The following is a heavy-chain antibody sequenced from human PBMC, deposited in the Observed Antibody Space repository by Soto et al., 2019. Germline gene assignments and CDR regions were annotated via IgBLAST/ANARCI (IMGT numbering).Heavy chain of an antibody. CDR3: AASLWFGTQVEL. CDR1: GGYFNDNY. J-gene: IGHJ5*02. V-gene: IGHV4-34*01. CDR2: ISRSGTT. D-gene: IGHD3-10*01. Sequence: QVQLQQWGAGLLKPSETLSLSCAVYGGYFNDNYYTWFRQPPGKGLEWIGEISRSGTTKYIPSLKRRASISFDTSKTQVFLKVTSGTDADTAVYYCAASLWFGTQVELWGQGALVTVSS.